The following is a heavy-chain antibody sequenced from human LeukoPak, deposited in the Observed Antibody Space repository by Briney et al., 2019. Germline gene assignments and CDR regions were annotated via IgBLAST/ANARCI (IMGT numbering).Heavy chain of an antibody. J-gene: IGHJ6*02. CDR2: TYYRSKWYN. Sequence: SQTLSLTCAISGDSLSSHSAAWNWIRQSPSRGLEWLGITYYRSKWYNDYAVSVKSRITINPHTLKNQFSLQLNAVTPEHTAVYYCALELRSYYYYYGMDVWGQGTTVSDSS. CDR3: ALELRSYYYYYGMDV. CDR1: GDSLSSHSAA. D-gene: IGHD1-7*01. V-gene: IGHV6-1*01.